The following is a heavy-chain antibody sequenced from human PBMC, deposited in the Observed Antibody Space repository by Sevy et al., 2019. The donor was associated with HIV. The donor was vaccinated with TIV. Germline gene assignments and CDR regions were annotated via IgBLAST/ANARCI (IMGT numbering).Heavy chain of an antibody. J-gene: IGHJ3*02. CDR1: GYTFTSYG. CDR2: ISAYNGNT. V-gene: IGHV1-18*04. CDR3: ARDYDSSGYYFAFDI. Sequence: ASVKVSCKASGYTFTSYGISWVRQAPGQGLEWMGWISAYNGNTNYAQKLQGRVTMTTDTSTSTAYMELRSLRSDDTAAYYCARDYDSSGYYFAFDIWGQGTMVTVSS. D-gene: IGHD3-22*01.